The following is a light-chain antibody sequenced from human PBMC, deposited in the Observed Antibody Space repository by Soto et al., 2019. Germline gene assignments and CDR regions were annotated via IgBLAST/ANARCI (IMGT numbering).Light chain of an antibody. CDR2: DVS. CDR1: QSVRSW. J-gene: IGKJ4*01. Sequence: EIQMTQSPATLSASVRDRVTITCRASQSVRSWLAWYQQKPGTAPKLLIFDVSRLESGVPSRFSGSASGTEFTLTISSLQPDDFATYYCQQYDDYPLTLGGGTKVDIK. V-gene: IGKV1-5*01. CDR3: QQYDDYPLT.